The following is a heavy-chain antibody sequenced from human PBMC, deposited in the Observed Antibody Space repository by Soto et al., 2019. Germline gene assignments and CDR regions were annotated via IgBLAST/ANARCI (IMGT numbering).Heavy chain of an antibody. J-gene: IGHJ5*02. V-gene: IGHV3-23*01. CDR2: ISGSGGST. D-gene: IGHD3-22*01. Sequence: AISGSGGSTYYADSVKGRFTISRDNSKNTLYLQMNSLRAEDTAVYYCAKDLSYYEPVNWFDPWGQGTLVTVSS. CDR3: AKDLSYYEPVNWFDP.